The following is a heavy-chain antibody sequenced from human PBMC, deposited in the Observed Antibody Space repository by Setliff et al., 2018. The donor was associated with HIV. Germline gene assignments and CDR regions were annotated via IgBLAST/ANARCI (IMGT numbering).Heavy chain of an antibody. CDR3: ARELYGGNSRPFDY. D-gene: IGHD1-26*01. V-gene: IGHV4-59*02. Sequence: SETLSLTCSVSGGSVISYLWHWFRQPPGKGLEWIGYIYYTGITDYNPSLEGRLTISVDTSKNQVSLKLKSVTTADTAVYYCARELYGGNSRPFDYWGQGALVTVPQ. J-gene: IGHJ4*02. CDR1: GGSVISYL. CDR2: IYYTGIT.